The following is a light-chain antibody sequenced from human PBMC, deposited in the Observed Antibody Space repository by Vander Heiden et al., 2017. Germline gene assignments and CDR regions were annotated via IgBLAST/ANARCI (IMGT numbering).Light chain of an antibody. CDR3: QQSYSTLYT. CDR2: AAS. CDR1: QSISSY. J-gene: IGKJ2*01. Sequence: DIQMTQSPSSLSASVGDRVTITCRASQSISSYLNWYQQKPGKAPKRLIYAASSLQSGVPSRFSSSGSGTDFTLTISSLQPEDFATYYCQQSYSTLYTFGQGTKLEIK. V-gene: IGKV1-39*01.